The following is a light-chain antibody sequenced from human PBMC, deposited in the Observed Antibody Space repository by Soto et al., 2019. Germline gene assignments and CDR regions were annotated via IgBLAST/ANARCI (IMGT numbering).Light chain of an antibody. CDR1: QSVSSY. Sequence: EIVLTQSPATLSLSPGERATLSCRASQSVSSYLAWYQQKPGKAPRLLIYDASNRATGIPARFSGSGSGTDFTLTISSLEPEDFAVYYCQPRSNWTFGQGTKVEIK. J-gene: IGKJ1*01. CDR2: DAS. V-gene: IGKV3-11*01. CDR3: QPRSNWT.